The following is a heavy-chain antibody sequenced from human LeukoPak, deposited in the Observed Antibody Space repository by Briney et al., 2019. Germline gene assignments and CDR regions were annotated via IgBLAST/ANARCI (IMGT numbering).Heavy chain of an antibody. CDR1: GFIFSSYW. Sequence: GGSLRLSCAASGFIFSSYWMSWVRQAPGKGLEWVANIKEDGNEKYYVDSVKGRFTISRDNAKKSLYLQMNSLRAEDTAVYYCARGPRFLEMATIVSKFDSWGQGTLVTVSS. D-gene: IGHD5-24*01. V-gene: IGHV3-7*01. CDR3: ARGPRFLEMATIVSKFDS. CDR2: IKEDGNEK. J-gene: IGHJ4*02.